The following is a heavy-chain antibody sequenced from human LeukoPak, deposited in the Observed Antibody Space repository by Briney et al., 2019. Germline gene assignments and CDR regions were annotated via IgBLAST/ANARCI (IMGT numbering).Heavy chain of an antibody. J-gene: IGHJ4*02. D-gene: IGHD3-22*01. CDR3: AKVSPGVYYYDSSGYYLFDY. CDR2: IRYDGSNK. CDR1: GFTFSSYG. Sequence: PGGSLRLSCAASGFTFSSYGMHWVRQAPGKGLEWVAFIRYDGSNKYYADSVKGRFTISRDNSKNTLYLQMNSLRAEDTAVYYCAKVSPGVYYYDSSGYYLFDYWGQGTLVTVSS. V-gene: IGHV3-30*02.